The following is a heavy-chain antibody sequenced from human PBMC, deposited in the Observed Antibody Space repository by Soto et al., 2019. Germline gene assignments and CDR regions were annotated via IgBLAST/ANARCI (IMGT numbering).Heavy chain of an antibody. CDR3: ARDLGYGDYGTDY. D-gene: IGHD4-17*01. CDR1: GYTFTTNG. CDR2: INADNGNT. Sequence: QVQLVQSGAEVKKPGASVKVSCKASGYTFTTNGISWLREAAGQGLEWMGWINADNGNTNYAQKFQGRVTMTTDISTSTAYMELRSLRSDDTAAYYCARDLGYGDYGTDYWGQGTLVTVSS. J-gene: IGHJ4*02. V-gene: IGHV1-18*04.